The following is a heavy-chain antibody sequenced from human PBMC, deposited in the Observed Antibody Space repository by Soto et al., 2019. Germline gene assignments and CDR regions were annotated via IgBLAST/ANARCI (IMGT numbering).Heavy chain of an antibody. CDR2: IGTLHDT. CDR1: GFTFSAYD. D-gene: IGHD2-8*02. J-gene: IGHJ5*02. V-gene: IGHV3-13*01. CDR3: ARQASYWHGGGGWFDP. Sequence: EVQLVESGGGLVQPGGSLRLSCAASGFTFSAYDMHWVRQPTGKGLEWVSAIGTLHDTYYPDSVKGRFTISRENAKTSFYLQMNSLTTGDTAVYYCARQASYWHGGGGWFDPWGQGTLVTVSS.